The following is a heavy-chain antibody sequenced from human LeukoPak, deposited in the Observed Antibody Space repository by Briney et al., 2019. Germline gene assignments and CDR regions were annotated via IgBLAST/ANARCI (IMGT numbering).Heavy chain of an antibody. CDR2: IYYSGST. CDR3: ARADTAMVNARYNWFDP. CDR1: GGSISSYY. D-gene: IGHD5-18*01. V-gene: IGHV4-59*01. J-gene: IGHJ5*02. Sequence: PSETLSLTCTASGGSISSYYWSWIRQPPGKGLEWIGYIYYSGSTNYNPSLKSRVTISVDTSKNQFSLKLSSVTAADTAVYYCARADTAMVNARYNWFDPWGQGTLVTVSS.